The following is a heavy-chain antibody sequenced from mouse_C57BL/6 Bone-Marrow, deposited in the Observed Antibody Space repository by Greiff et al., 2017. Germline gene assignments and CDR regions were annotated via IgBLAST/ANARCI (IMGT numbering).Heavy chain of an antibody. CDR3: ARKAATVVARGAMDY. CDR1: GFSLTSYG. CDR2: IWSGGST. Sequence: VQLKESGPGLVQPSQSLSITCTVSGFSLTSYGVHWVRQSPGKGLEWLGVIWSGGSTDYNAAFISRLSISKDNSKSQVFFKMNSLQADDTAIYYCARKAATVVARGAMDYWGQGTSVTVSS. J-gene: IGHJ4*01. D-gene: IGHD1-1*01. V-gene: IGHV2-2*01.